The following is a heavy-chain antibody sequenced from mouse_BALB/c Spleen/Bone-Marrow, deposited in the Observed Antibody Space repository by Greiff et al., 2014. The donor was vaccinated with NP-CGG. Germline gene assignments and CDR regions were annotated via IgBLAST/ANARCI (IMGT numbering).Heavy chain of an antibody. CDR2: ISSGGGST. CDR3: ARLDYGNYEGGAMDY. V-gene: IGHV5-12-1*01. D-gene: IGHD2-1*01. CDR1: GFAFSSYD. J-gene: IGHJ4*01. Sequence: EVQVVESGGGLVKPGGSLKLSCAASGFAFSSYDMSWARQTPEKRLEWVAYISSGGGSTYYPDTVKGRFTISRDNAKNTLYLQMSSLKSEDTAMYYCARLDYGNYEGGAMDYWGQGTSVTVSS.